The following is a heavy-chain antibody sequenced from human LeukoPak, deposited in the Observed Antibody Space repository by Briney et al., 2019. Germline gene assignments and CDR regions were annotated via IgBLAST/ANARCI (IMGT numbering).Heavy chain of an antibody. Sequence: SQTLSLTCTVSGGSINSNTYFWNWIRQPAGKRLEWIERIYASGGTDYNPSLRSRLSMSINRSSNQISLTLRSVTAADTAVYYCARYVDPYDISPHSFDIWGQGTVVTVSS. D-gene: IGHD3-22*01. CDR3: ARYVDPYDISPHSFDI. V-gene: IGHV4-61*02. J-gene: IGHJ3*02. CDR1: GGSINSNTYF. CDR2: IYASGGT.